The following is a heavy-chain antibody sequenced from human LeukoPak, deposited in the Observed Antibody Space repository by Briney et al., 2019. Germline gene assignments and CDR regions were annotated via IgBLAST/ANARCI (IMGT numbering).Heavy chain of an antibody. V-gene: IGHV4-4*02. CDR1: GDSINSLDL. J-gene: IGHJ4*02. Sequence: SETLSLTCTVSGDSINSLDLWSWVRQPPGKGLEWIGEMYLSGTTHSNPSVKSRVTISIDKSRNQFFLNLSSVTAADTAVYYCAGLVGRYSSGLYYYYFDYWGQGTLVTVSS. CDR2: MYLSGTT. CDR3: AGLVGRYSSGLYYYYFDY. D-gene: IGHD3-22*01.